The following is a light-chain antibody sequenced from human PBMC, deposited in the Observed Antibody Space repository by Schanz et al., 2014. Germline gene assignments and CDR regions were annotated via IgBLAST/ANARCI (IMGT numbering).Light chain of an antibody. CDR1: SSDVGAYNY. CDR2: DVT. J-gene: IGLJ2*01. Sequence: QSALTQPASVSGAPGQSITISCTGTSSDVGAYNYVSWYQQHPGKAPKLMIYDVTYRPSGVSNRFSGSKSGNTASLTISGLLAEDEADYYCSSYTSSYTLVFGGGTKLTVL. CDR3: SSYTSSYTLV. V-gene: IGLV2-14*03.